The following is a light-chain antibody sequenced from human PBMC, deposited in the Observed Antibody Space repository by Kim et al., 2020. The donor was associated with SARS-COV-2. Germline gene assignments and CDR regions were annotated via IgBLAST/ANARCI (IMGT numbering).Light chain of an antibody. CDR3: SSYTSSSTLDVL. J-gene: IGLJ2*01. CDR2: DVS. V-gene: IGLV2-14*03. CDR1: SSDVGGYNY. Sequence: ISCTGTSSDVGGYNYVSWYQQHPGKAHKLMIYDVSNRPSGVSNRFSGSKSGNTASLTISGLQAEDEADYYCSSYTSSSTLDVLFGGGTQLTVL.